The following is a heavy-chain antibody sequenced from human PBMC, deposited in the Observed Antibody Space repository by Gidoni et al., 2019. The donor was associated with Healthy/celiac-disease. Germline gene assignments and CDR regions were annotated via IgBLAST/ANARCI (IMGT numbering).Heavy chain of an antibody. CDR3: TRDQVDFWSGYISYYYYYYMDV. J-gene: IGHJ6*03. CDR2: IRSKAYGGTT. D-gene: IGHD3-3*01. CDR1: GFTFGSYA. Sequence: EVQLVESGGGLVQPGRSLRLSCTASGFTFGSYAISWFCHAPGKGLEWVGFIRSKAYGGTTEYAASVKGRFTISRDDSKSIAYLQMNSLKTEDTAVYYCTRDQVDFWSGYISYYYYYYMDVWGKGTTVTVSS. V-gene: IGHV3-49*03.